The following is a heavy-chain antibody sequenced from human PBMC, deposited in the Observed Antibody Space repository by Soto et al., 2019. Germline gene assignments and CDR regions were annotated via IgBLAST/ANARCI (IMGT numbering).Heavy chain of an antibody. J-gene: IGHJ5*02. D-gene: IGHD3-10*01. V-gene: IGHV3-11*05. Sequence: QVQLVESGGGLVKPGGSLRLSCAAPGFTFSDYYMSWIRQAPGKGLEWVSYISRSSTYTNYADSVKGRFTISRDNANXXXXXXXXXXXXXXXXXYXXARDHYGPGWFDPWGQGTLVTVSS. CDR3: ARDHYGPGWFDP. CDR1: GFTFSDYY. CDR2: ISRSSTYT.